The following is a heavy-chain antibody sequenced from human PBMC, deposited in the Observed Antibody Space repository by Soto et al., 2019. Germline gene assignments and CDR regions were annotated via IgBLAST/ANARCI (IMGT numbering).Heavy chain of an antibody. D-gene: IGHD3-10*01. CDR2: IPYSGRA. CDR3: ARNRNYNFDY. V-gene: IGHV4-59*08. Sequence: SETLSLTCTVSGVSITSHYWNWVRQPPGKGLEWIGFIPYSGRANYSPSLKSRVSMSLDTSKNQVSLNLSSVTAADTAVYYCARNRNYNFDYWGQGILVTVSS. J-gene: IGHJ4*02. CDR1: GVSITSHY.